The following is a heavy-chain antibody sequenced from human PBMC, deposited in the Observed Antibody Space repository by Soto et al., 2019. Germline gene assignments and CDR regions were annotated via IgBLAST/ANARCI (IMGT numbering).Heavy chain of an antibody. CDR2: ISSNGGST. J-gene: IGHJ6*03. V-gene: IGHV3-64*01. CDR3: ARVLSDFSHYYMDV. CDR1: GFTFSSYA. D-gene: IGHD3-3*01. Sequence: PGGSLRLSCAASGFTFSSYAMHWVRQAPGKGLEYVSAISSNGGSTYYANSVKGRFTISRDNSKNTLYLQMGSLRAEDMAVYYCARVLSDFSHYYMDVWGKGTTVTVSS.